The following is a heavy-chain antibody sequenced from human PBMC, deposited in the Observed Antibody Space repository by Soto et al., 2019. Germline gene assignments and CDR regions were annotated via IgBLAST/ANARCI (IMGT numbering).Heavy chain of an antibody. J-gene: IGHJ4*02. Sequence: RASVKVSCKASGYTFTSYAMHWVRQAPGQRLEWMGWINAGNGNTKYSQKFQGRVTITRDTSASTAYMELSSLRSEDTAVYYCARAWVVVTAPDYWGQGNLVTVPQ. CDR1: GYTFTSYA. CDR3: ARAWVVVTAPDY. CDR2: INAGNGNT. D-gene: IGHD2-21*02. V-gene: IGHV1-3*01.